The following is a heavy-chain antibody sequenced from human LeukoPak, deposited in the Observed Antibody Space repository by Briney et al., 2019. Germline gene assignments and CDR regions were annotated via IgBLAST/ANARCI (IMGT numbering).Heavy chain of an antibody. V-gene: IGHV3-74*01. CDR2: MNQDGSGT. CDR3: ATVFDY. Sequence: RGSLRLSCAVSGFTLSSNWMHWVRQAPGKGLEWVSRMNQDGSGTSYADSVKGRFTISRDNAKNTVYLQMNSLRAEDSAMYYCATVFDYWGQGTLVTVSS. CDR1: GFTLSSNW. J-gene: IGHJ4*02.